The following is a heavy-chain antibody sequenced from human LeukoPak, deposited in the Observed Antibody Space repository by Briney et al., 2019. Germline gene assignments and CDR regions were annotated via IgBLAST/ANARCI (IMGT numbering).Heavy chain of an antibody. CDR2: ISNSGNSI. CDR3: ARQGGSGSYYVRYFDY. Sequence: GGSLRLSCEASGFTFSDYYMSWIRQAPGKGLGGVSYISNSGNSIYYADSVKGRFTISRDNAKNALYLQMNSLRAEDTAVYYCARQGGSGSYYVRYFDYWGQGTLVTVSS. J-gene: IGHJ4*02. D-gene: IGHD3-10*01. CDR1: GFTFSDYY. V-gene: IGHV3-11*01.